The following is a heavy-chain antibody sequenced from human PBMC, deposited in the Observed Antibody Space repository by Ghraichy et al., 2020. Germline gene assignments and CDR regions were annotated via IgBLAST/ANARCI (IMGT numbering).Heavy chain of an antibody. D-gene: IGHD1-26*01. J-gene: IGHJ4*02. Sequence: GGSLRLSCAASGFTFSSYSMNWVRQAPGKGLEWVSSISSSSSYIYYADSVKGRFTISRDNAKNSLNLQMNSLRAEDTAVYYCARDPGGSYPPDYWGQGTLVTVSS. CDR1: GFTFSSYS. CDR3: ARDPGGSYPPDY. CDR2: ISSSSSYI. V-gene: IGHV3-21*01.